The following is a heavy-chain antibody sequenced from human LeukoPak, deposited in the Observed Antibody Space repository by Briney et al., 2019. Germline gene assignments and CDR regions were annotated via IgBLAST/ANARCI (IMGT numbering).Heavy chain of an antibody. V-gene: IGHV4-39*07. D-gene: IGHD5-12*01. CDR1: GGSISSSSSY. J-gene: IGHJ5*02. CDR3: ARDLAGYSGYDSWFDP. CDR2: IYHSGST. Sequence: PSETLSLTCTVSGGSISSSSSYWGWTRQPPGKGLEWIGSIYHSGSTYYNPSLKSRVTISVDTSKNQFSLKLSSVTAADTAVYYCARDLAGYSGYDSWFDPWGQGTLVTVSS.